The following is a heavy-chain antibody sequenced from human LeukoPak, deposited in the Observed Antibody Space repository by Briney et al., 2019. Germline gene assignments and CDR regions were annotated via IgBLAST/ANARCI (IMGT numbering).Heavy chain of an antibody. D-gene: IGHD1-26*01. J-gene: IGHJ3*02. CDR3: AKDIGWELPNDAFDI. CDR2: FSWNSGSI. Sequence: GGSLRLSCGASGFTFDDYAMHGVRQSRGKGLEGVSGFSWNSGSIGYADSVKGPFTISRDNAKNSLYLQMNSLRAEDTALYYCAKDIGWELPNDAFDIWGQGTMVTVSS. V-gene: IGHV3-9*01. CDR1: GFTFDDYA.